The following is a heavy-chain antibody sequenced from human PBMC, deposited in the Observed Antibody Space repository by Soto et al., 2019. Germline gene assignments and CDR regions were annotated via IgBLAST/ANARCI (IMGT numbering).Heavy chain of an antibody. CDR3: ARTDRDFYGLDV. CDR2: ISAAGDP. Sequence: EVQLVESGGGLVQPGGSLRLSCEASGFTFRNYDMHWVRQGTGKGLEWVSGISAAGDPDYADSVEGRFTISRENAQTSFFLQMNSLRVVDTAVYYCARTDRDFYGLDVWGQGTTVIVSS. V-gene: IGHV3-13*05. CDR1: GFTFRNYD. J-gene: IGHJ6*02.